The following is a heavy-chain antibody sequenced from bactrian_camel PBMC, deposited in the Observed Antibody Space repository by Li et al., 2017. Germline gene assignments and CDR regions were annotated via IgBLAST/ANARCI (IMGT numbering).Heavy chain of an antibody. CDR3: VDDCYGSRYYLARRTNI. CDR1: GWEYDSYC. CDR2: IYTGLGNT. J-gene: IGHJ4*01. Sequence: HVQLVESGGGSVHAGESLTLSCKGSGWEYDSYCMAWFRQAPGKEREGIARIYTGLGNTNYADSVKGRFIISQDDDKQTLYLQMNNLKPEDTAMYYCVDDCYGSRYYLARRTNIWGQGTQVTVS. V-gene: IGHV3S54*01. D-gene: IGHD6*01.